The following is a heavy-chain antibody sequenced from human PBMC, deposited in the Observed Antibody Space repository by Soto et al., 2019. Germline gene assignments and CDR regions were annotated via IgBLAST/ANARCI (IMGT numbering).Heavy chain of an antibody. CDR3: ARGRTAGVFYVVDI. V-gene: IGHV4-4*09. CDR1: GGSFNGYS. CDR2: IFSSVTN. Sequence: SEPLSLTCTVSGGSFNGYSWNWIRPPPGKGLESIGYIFSSVTNKYNPSLKSRLIISIDMPKRQFSLKLTSVTADDTAVYYCARGRTAGVFYVVDIWGQGTTVTVSS. J-gene: IGHJ6*02.